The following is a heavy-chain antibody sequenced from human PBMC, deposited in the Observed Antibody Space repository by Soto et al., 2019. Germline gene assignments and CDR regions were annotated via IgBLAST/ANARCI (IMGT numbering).Heavy chain of an antibody. J-gene: IGHJ4*02. CDR3: ARDTGIAARPADY. CDR1: GGSISSGSYY. V-gene: IGHV4-39*02. Sequence: SETLSLTCIVSGGSISSGSYYWGWIRQPPGKGLEWIASTHYSGTTYYNPSLRSRVSISVDTSKSQFSLKLSSVTAADTAVYYCARDTGIAARPADYWGQGALVTVS. D-gene: IGHD6-6*01. CDR2: THYSGTT.